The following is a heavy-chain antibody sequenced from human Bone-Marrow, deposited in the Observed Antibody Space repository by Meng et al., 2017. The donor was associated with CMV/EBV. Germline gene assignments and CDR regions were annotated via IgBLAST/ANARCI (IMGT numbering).Heavy chain of an antibody. CDR2: IYYSGST. J-gene: IGHJ4*02. CDR3: ARITTVTFYYSDY. CDR1: GGSVSSGSYY. Sequence: SETLSLTCTVSGGSVSSGSYYWRWLRQPPGKGLEWFVYIYYSGSTNYNPSLKSRVTISVDTSKNQFSLKLSSVTAADTAVYYCARITTVTFYYSDYWDQGTLVAVSS. D-gene: IGHD4-17*01. V-gene: IGHV4-61*01.